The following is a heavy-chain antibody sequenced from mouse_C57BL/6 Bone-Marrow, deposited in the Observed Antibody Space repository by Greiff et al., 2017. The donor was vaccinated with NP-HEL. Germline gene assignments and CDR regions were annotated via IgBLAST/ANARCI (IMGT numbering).Heavy chain of an antibody. CDR2: INPNYGTT. CDR3: ARWTTYGPYAMDY. Sequence: VQLKESGPELVKPGASVKISCKASGYSFTDYNMNWVKQSNGKSLEWIGVINPNYGTTSYNQKFKGKATLTVDQSSSTAYMQLNSLTSEDSAVYYCARWTTYGPYAMDYWGQGTSVTVSS. CDR1: GYSFTDYN. J-gene: IGHJ4*01. D-gene: IGHD5-5*01. V-gene: IGHV1-39*01.